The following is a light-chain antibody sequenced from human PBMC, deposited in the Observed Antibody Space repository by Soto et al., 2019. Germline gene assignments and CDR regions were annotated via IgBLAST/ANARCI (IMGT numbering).Light chain of an antibody. Sequence: IQLTQSPSSLSASVGDRVTITCRASQGISSYLAWYQQKPGKAPKLLIYAASTLQSGVPSRFSGSGSGTDFTLTISSLQPEDCAIYYCQQRQYWPPITFGQGTRLEIK. CDR1: QGISSY. CDR2: AAS. J-gene: IGKJ5*01. CDR3: QQRQYWPPIT. V-gene: IGKV1-9*01.